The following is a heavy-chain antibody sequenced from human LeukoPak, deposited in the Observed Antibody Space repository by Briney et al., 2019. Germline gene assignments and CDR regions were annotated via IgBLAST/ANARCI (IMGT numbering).Heavy chain of an antibody. CDR1: GGSLSSGGYY. V-gene: IGHV4-30-2*01. J-gene: IGHJ4*02. CDR2: IYHSGST. Sequence: PSETLSLTCTVSGGSLSSGGYYWSWIRQPPGKGLEWIGYIYHSGSTYYNPSLKSRVTISVDRSKNQFSLKLSSVTAADTAVYYCARAIGRFGVVIMERYYFDYWGQGTLVTVSS. CDR3: ARAIGRFGVVIMERYYFDY. D-gene: IGHD3-3*01.